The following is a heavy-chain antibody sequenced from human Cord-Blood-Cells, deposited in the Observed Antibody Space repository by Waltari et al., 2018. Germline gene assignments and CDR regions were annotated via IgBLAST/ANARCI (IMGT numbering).Heavy chain of an antibody. V-gene: IGHV3-7*01. D-gene: IGHD3-10*01. CDR3: AAYGRGIRIAY. Sequence: LVQPGGSLRLSCAASGFTFSSYWMSWVRQAPGKGLEWVANIKQEGSEKYYVDTVKGRFTISRDNAKNSVYLQMNSLGAEDTAVYYCAAYGRGIRIAYWGQGTLVTVSS. J-gene: IGHJ4*02. CDR2: IKQEGSEK. CDR1: GFTFSSYW.